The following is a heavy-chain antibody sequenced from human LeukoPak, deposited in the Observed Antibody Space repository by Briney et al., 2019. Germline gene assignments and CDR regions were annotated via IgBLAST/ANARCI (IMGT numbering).Heavy chain of an antibody. CDR1: GGSFSGYY. CDR2: INHSGST. CDR3: ARAGYGDFNWFDP. J-gene: IGHJ5*02. D-gene: IGHD4-17*01. V-gene: IGHV4-34*01. Sequence: SETLSLTCAVYGGSFSGYYWSWIRQPPGKGLEWIGEINHSGSTNYNPSLKSRVTISVDTSKNQFSLKLSSVTAADTAVHYCARAGYGDFNWFDPWGQGTLVTVSS.